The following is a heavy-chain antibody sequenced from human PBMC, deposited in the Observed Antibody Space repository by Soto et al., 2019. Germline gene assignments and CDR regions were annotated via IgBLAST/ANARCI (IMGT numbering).Heavy chain of an antibody. D-gene: IGHD3-3*01. J-gene: IGHJ4*02. V-gene: IGHV4-34*01. CDR3: ARGGRRVDDFWSGYYGKYFDY. CDR1: GGSFSGYY. CDR2: INHSGST. Sequence: QVQLQQWGAGLLKPSETLSLTCAVYGGSFSGYYWSWIHQPPGKGLEWIGEINHSGSTNYNPSLKSRVTISVDTSKNQFSLKLSSVTAADTAVYYCARGGRRVDDFWSGYYGKYFDYWGQGTLVTVSS.